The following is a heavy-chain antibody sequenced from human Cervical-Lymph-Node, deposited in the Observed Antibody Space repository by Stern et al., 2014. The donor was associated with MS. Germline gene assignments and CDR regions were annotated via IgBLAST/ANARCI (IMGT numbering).Heavy chain of an antibody. CDR3: ARISPQGADCYSAHFDY. CDR2: IDWDDDK. Sequence: VTLRESGPALVTPTQTLTLTCTFSGFSLSTSGMCVSWIRQSPGKALEWLARIDWDDDKYYSISLKTRLTISKDTSKNQVVLTMANMDHVDTATYYCARISPQGADCYSAHFDYWGQGILVTVSS. D-gene: IGHD2-21*02. CDR1: GFSLSTSGMC. J-gene: IGHJ4*02. V-gene: IGHV2-70*11.